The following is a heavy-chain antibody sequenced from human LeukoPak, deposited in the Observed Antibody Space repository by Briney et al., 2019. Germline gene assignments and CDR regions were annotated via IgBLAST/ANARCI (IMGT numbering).Heavy chain of an antibody. J-gene: IGHJ4*02. CDR2: INTKTGKS. Sequence: GASVKVSCKDSNYTFTSYPINWVRQAPGQGLEWMGLINTKTGKSTYARGFTGRFLFSLDTSVSTAYLQISSLKAEDTAVYYCARALVVAARTYFFDYWGQGTLVTVSS. V-gene: IGHV7-4-1*02. CDR1: NYTFTSYP. D-gene: IGHD2-15*01. CDR3: ARALVVAARTYFFDY.